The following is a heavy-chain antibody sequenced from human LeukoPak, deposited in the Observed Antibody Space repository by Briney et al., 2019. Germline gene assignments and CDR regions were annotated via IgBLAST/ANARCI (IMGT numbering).Heavy chain of an antibody. J-gene: IGHJ4*02. CDR1: GGSISSGSYY. V-gene: IGHV4-61*02. CDR2: IYTSGST. Sequence: SETLSLTCTVSGGSISSGSYYWSWIRQPAGKGLEWIGRIYTSGSTNYNPSLKSRVTISVDTSKNQFSLKLSSVTAADTAVYYCAREGLGDYIDYWGQGTLVTVSS. CDR3: AREGLGDYIDY. D-gene: IGHD3-16*01.